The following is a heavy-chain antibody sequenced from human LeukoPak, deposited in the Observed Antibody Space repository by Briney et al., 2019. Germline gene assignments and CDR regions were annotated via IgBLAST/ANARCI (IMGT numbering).Heavy chain of an antibody. J-gene: IGHJ5*02. CDR2: IYYSGST. V-gene: IGHV4-61*01. CDR1: GGSVSSGSYY. CDR3: AREPHAGELLSWWSDP. D-gene: IGHD1-26*01. Sequence: PSETLSLTCTVSGGSVSSGSYYWSWIRQPPGKGLEWIGYIYYSGSTNYNPSLKSRVTISVDTSTNQFSLKLSSVTAADTAVYYCAREPHAGELLSWWSDPSGQGTLVTVSS.